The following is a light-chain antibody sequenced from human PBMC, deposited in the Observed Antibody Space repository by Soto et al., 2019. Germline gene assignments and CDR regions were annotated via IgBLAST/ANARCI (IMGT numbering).Light chain of an antibody. Sequence: VLTQPPSVSGAPGQRVTISCTGSNSNIGAGYDVHWYQQLPGTAPKLLIYGNSNRPSGVPDRFSGSKSVTSASLAITGLQAEDEADYYCQSYDSSLSGSVLGHGTKGTVL. CDR3: QSYDSSLSGSV. CDR2: GNS. V-gene: IGLV1-40*01. J-gene: IGLJ1*01. CDR1: NSNIGAGYD.